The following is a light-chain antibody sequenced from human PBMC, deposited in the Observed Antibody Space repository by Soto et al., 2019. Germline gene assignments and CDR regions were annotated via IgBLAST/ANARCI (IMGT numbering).Light chain of an antibody. Sequence: IQLTQSPSSLSASVGDRVTVTCRASQGIGTYLVWYQQTSGKAPTVLIYASSTLQTGVPSRFRGSGSGTDFSLTISRLHPEDVSTYYCQQVDSYPRTFGQGTKVDIK. CDR2: ASS. V-gene: IGKV1-9*01. CDR1: QGIGTY. J-gene: IGKJ1*01. CDR3: QQVDSYPRT.